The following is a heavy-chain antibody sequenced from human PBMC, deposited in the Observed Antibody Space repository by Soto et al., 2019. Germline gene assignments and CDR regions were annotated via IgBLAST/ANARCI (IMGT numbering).Heavy chain of an antibody. CDR2: IYYSVST. J-gene: IGHJ2*01. D-gene: IGHD3-22*01. V-gene: IGHV4-31*02. CDR3: ARKTLKRGMIVFFSRYRDHRDLHSFPTRRSSDL. Sequence: KGLEWIGYIYYSVSTYYNPSLKSRVTISVDTSKNQISLKLSSVTAADTAVYYCARKTLKRGMIVFFSRYRDHRDLHSFPTRRSSDL.